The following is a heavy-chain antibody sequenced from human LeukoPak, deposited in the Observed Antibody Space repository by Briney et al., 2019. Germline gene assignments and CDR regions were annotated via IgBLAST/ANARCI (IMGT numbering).Heavy chain of an antibody. V-gene: IGHV3-23*01. Sequence: PGGSLRLSCAASGFTFSSYAMSWVRQAPGKGLEWVSAISGSGGSTYYADSVKGRFTISRDNSKNTLYLQMNSLRAEDTAVYYCAKGTYYYDSSGYYYSNYFDYWGQGTLVTVSS. CDR2: ISGSGGST. CDR3: AKGTYYYDSSGYYYSNYFDY. CDR1: GFTFSSYA. J-gene: IGHJ4*02. D-gene: IGHD3-22*01.